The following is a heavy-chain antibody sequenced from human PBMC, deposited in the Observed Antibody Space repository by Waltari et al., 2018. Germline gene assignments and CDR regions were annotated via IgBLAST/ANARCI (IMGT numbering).Heavy chain of an antibody. CDR3: TKDLTHTNYEGFAN. CDR2: ITLNSGKV. D-gene: IGHD3-16*01. CDR1: GFTYDDFA. Sequence: EVQLVESGGALVQPGRSLRLSCATSGFTYDDFAMHWVRQVPGKGLEWVAGITLNSGKVDYAGSVKGRFTISRDNAKNLLFLQMNSLRPEDTALYYCTKDLTHTNYEGFANWGLGTLVTVSS. V-gene: IGHV3-9*01. J-gene: IGHJ4*02.